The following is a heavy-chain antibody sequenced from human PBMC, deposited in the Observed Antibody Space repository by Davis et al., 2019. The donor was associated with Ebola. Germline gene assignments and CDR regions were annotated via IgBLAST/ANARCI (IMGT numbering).Heavy chain of an antibody. D-gene: IGHD3-16*01. V-gene: IGHV3-30-3*01. CDR1: GFTFSSYA. CDR2: ISYDGSNK. Sequence: GGSLRLFCAASGFTFSSYAMHWVRQAPGKGLEWVAVISYDGSNKYYADSVKGRFTISRDNSKNTVYLQMNSLRAEDTAVYYCARGGELLIDYYYYMDVWGKGTTVTVSS. J-gene: IGHJ6*03. CDR3: ARGGELLIDYYYYMDV.